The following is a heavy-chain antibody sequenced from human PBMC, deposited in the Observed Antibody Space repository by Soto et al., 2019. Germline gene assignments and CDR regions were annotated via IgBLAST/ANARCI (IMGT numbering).Heavy chain of an antibody. CDR2: ISGNSVTI. V-gene: IGHV3-23*01. D-gene: IGHD1-1*01. Sequence: PGGSLRLSCAASGFTFSTYSMSWVRQAPGKGLEWVSIISGNSVTIAYADSAKGRFTISRDNSKNMLYLQMGSLRAEDTAVYYCATGIGNPSYFAYWGQGTLVTVSS. J-gene: IGHJ4*02. CDR1: GFTFSTYS. CDR3: ATGIGNPSYFAY.